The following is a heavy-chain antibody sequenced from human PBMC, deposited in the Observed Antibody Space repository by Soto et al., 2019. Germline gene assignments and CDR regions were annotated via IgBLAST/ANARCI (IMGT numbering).Heavy chain of an antibody. CDR3: AGGQMLEVAY. CDR2: TYYRSKWYN. Sequence: PSQTLSLTCVISGDSVSSNSAAWNWIRQSPSRGLEWLGRTYYRSKWYNDYAVSVKSRITFNPVTSKNQTSLQLKSLTPDLTAMLSCAGGQMLEVAYSGEGTQVTDSS. D-gene: IGHD1-1*01. J-gene: IGHJ4*02. V-gene: IGHV6-1*01. CDR1: GDSVSSNSAA.